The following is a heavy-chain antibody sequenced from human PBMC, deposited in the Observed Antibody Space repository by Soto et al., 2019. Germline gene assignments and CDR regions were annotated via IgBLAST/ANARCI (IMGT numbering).Heavy chain of an antibody. Sequence: QVQLVESGGGVVQPGRSLRLSCVASGFTFSNNGIHWVRQAPGKGLEWVAVISSDGSKKYYADSVKGRFKISRDNSKNTLYLQMNSLIAEDTAVYYCAMDLYGGSSRFDYWGQGTLVTISS. CDR2: ISSDGSKK. CDR3: AMDLYGGSSRFDY. J-gene: IGHJ4*02. D-gene: IGHD2-15*01. V-gene: IGHV3-30*03. CDR1: GFTFSNNG.